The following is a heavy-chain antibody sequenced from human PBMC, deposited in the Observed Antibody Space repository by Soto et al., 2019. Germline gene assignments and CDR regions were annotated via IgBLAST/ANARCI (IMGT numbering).Heavy chain of an antibody. J-gene: IGHJ4*02. V-gene: IGHV4-59*01. CDR1: GGSISSYF. CDR2: VYYTGTT. CDR3: ARDLAAVPRAFDY. D-gene: IGHD6-13*01. Sequence: SETLALTCTVSGGSISSYFYIWVRQPPGKGLEWIGSVYYTGTTDYNPSLKSRVTISVDTSKTQFSLNLRSVTAADTAVYYCARDLAAVPRAFDYWGRGTLVTVSS.